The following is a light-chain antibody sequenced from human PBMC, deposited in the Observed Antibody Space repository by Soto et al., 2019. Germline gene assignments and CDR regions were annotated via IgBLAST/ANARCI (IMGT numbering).Light chain of an antibody. Sequence: ANQMNQSPSSLSASVGDRVTITCRASQGIRDDLGWYQQKPGKAPKLLIYDASSLESGVPSRFSGSGSGTEFTLTISSLQPDDFATYYCQQYNSYPLTFGGGTKV. CDR2: DAS. V-gene: IGKV1-13*02. CDR3: QQYNSYPLT. CDR1: QGIRDD. J-gene: IGKJ4*01.